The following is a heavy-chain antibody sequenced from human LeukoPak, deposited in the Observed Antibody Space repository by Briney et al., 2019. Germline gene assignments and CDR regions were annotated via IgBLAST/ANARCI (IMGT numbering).Heavy chain of an antibody. D-gene: IGHD3-10*01. J-gene: IGHJ4*02. Sequence: ASVKVSCKASGYTFTGYYMHWVRQAPGQGLEWMGWINPNSGGTNYAQKFQGRVTMTRDTSISTAYTELSRLRSDDTAVYYCARATQTGPGGGYGSGSYRTLYYFDYWGQGTLVTVSS. CDR2: INPNSGGT. CDR3: ARATQTGPGGGYGSGSYRTLYYFDY. V-gene: IGHV1-2*02. CDR1: GYTFTGYY.